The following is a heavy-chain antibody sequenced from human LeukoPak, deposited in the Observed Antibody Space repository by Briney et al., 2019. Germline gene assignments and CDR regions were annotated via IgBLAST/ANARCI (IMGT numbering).Heavy chain of an antibody. CDR2: ISGSGGST. J-gene: IGHJ4*02. CDR1: GITLSNYG. D-gene: IGHD3-22*01. CDR3: AKRGVVIRVILVGFHKEAYYFDS. V-gene: IGHV3-23*01. Sequence: GGSLRLSCVVSGITLSNYGMSRVRQAPGEGLEWVAGISGSGGSTNYADSVKGRFTISRDNPKNTLYLQMNSLRAEDTAVYFCAKRGVVIRVILVGFHKEAYYFDSWGQGALVTVSS.